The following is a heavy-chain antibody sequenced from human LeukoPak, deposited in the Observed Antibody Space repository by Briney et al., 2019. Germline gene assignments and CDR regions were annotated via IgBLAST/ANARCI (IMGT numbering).Heavy chain of an antibody. CDR1: GGSISSYY. Sequence: SETLSLTCTVSGGSISSYYWSWIRQPPGKGLEWIGYIYYSGSTNYSPSLKSRVTISVDTSKNQFSLKLSSVTAADTAVYYCARDSIAAPGAGGYYFDYWGQGTLVTVSS. V-gene: IGHV4-59*01. CDR3: ARDSIAAPGAGGYYFDY. CDR2: IYYSGST. J-gene: IGHJ4*02. D-gene: IGHD6-6*01.